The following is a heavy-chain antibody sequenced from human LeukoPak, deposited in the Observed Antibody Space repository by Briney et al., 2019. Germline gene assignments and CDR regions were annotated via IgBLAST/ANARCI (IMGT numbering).Heavy chain of an antibody. CDR2: IYYSGST. J-gene: IGHJ3*02. CDR1: GGSISSYY. Sequence: SETLSLTCTVSGGSISSYYWSWIRQPPGKGLERIGYIYYSGSTNYNPSLKSRVTISVDTSKNQFSLKLSSVTAADTAVSYCARIWRRHIVVVTANDAFDIWGQGTMVTVSS. V-gene: IGHV4-59*01. D-gene: IGHD2-21*02. CDR3: ARIWRRHIVVVTANDAFDI.